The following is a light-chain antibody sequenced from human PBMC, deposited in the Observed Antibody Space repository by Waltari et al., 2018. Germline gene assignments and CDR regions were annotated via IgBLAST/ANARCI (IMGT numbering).Light chain of an antibody. CDR1: SSDVGASDF. Sequence: QSALTQPASVSGSPGQSITISCTGTSSDVGASDFVSWYQHHPGKAPKLIIYEATKRPSGVSDRFSASKSDNTASLTISGLQADDEANYYCCSYAGSSTYVLFGGGTRLTVL. J-gene: IGLJ3*02. CDR2: EAT. V-gene: IGLV2-23*01. CDR3: CSYAGSSTYVL.